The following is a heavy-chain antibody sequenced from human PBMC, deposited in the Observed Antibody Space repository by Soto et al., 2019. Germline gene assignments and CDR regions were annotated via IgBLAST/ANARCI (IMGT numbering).Heavy chain of an antibody. CDR1: GFTFSTYG. Sequence: QVHLVESGGGVVQPGRSLRLSCAASGFTFSTYGMHWVRQAPGKGLEWVALIWHDGSKKYFADSVRGRFTISRDNSKNTHYLQMNSLRVEDTAVYYCARDLDTSLGYYYYYGMDVWGQWTTVTVSS. V-gene: IGHV3-33*01. CDR3: ARDLDTSLGYYYYYGMDV. D-gene: IGHD5-18*01. CDR2: IWHDGSKK. J-gene: IGHJ6*02.